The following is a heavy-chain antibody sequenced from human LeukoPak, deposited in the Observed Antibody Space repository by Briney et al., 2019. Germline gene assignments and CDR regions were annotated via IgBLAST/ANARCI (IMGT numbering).Heavy chain of an antibody. V-gene: IGHV3-23*01. D-gene: IGHD4-17*01. CDR1: GISVSNDY. CDR2: ISASGGTT. CDR3: ATLYGDYNWYFDL. Sequence: GGSLRLSCAASGISVSNDYMSWVRQAPGKGLEWVSTISASGGTTYYADSVQGRFTISRDNSKNTLYLQMNSLRAEDTAVYYCATLYGDYNWYFDLWGRGTLVTVSS. J-gene: IGHJ2*01.